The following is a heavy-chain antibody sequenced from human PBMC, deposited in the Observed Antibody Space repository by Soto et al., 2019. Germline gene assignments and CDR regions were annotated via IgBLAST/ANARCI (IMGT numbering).Heavy chain of an antibody. Sequence: EVQLLESGGGLVQPGGSLRLSCAASGFTFSSYAMSWVRQAPGKGLEWVSIIGVGGGDRYYPESVKGRFTISRDNSRDTLYLEMNSPREEDTAVYYCARVRSGELVWCQGTLVTVSS. D-gene: IGHD3-10*01. J-gene: IGHJ4*02. V-gene: IGHV3-23*01. CDR2: IGVGGGDR. CDR1: GFTFSSYA. CDR3: ARVRSGELV.